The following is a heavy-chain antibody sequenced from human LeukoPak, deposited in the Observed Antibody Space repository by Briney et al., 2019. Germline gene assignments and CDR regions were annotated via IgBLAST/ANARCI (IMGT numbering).Heavy chain of an antibody. D-gene: IGHD5-12*01. CDR3: AKTPKYGGYPDS. V-gene: IGHV3-30-3*01. Sequence: GGSLRLSCAASGFTFSSYAMHWVRQAPGKGLEWVAVISYDGSNKYYADSVQGRFTISRDNSKNTLYLQMNSLRVEDTAVYYCAKTPKYGGYPDSWGQGTLVTVSS. J-gene: IGHJ4*02. CDR2: ISYDGSNK. CDR1: GFTFSSYA.